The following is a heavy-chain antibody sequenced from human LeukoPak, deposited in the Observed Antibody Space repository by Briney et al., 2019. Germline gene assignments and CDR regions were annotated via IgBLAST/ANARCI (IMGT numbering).Heavy chain of an antibody. CDR1: GYTFTSYD. Sequence: ASVKVSCKASGYTFTSYDINWVRQATGQGLEWMGWMNPNSGYTGYAQKFQGRVTITRNTSISTAYMELSSLRSEDTAVYYCARGRKNRYGWFDPWGQGTLVTVSS. CDR3: ARGRKNRYGWFDP. J-gene: IGHJ5*02. D-gene: IGHD1-14*01. CDR2: MNPNSGYT. V-gene: IGHV1-8*03.